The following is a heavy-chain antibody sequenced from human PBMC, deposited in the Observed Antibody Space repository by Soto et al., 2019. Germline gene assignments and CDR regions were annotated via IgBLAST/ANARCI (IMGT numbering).Heavy chain of an antibody. Sequence: QVQLVQSGAEVKKPGASVKVSCKASGYTFTNYGISWVRQAPGQGLEWMGWISAYNGNTNYAQNLQGRVTMTPDTSTSTAYMELRSLRSDDTAVYYCARDVGYCSNPCCYSGVSHDWVQGTLVTVSS. CDR2: ISAYNGNT. CDR3: ARDVGYCSNPCCYSGVSHD. D-gene: IGHD2-2*01. CDR1: GYTFTNYG. V-gene: IGHV1-18*01. J-gene: IGHJ4*02.